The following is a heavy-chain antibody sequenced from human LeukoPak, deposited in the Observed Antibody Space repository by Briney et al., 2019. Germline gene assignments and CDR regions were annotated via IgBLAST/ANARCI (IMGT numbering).Heavy chain of an antibody. J-gene: IGHJ4*02. CDR1: GYTFIDYY. CDR3: ARGGGRYSVDY. CDR2: ISPNSGGT. V-gene: IGHV1-2*02. Sequence: ASVKVSCKASGYTFIDYYMHWARQAPGQGLEWIGWISPNSGGTKYVQEFQGRVTMTRDTSITTVYMELSGLSFDDTAVYYCARGGGRYSVDYWGQGTLVIVSS. D-gene: IGHD1-26*01.